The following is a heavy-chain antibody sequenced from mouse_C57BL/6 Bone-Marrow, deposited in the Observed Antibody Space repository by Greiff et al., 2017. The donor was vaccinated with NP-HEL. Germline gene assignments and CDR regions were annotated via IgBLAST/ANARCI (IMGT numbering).Heavy chain of an antibody. CDR1: GYTFTSYD. CDR2: IYPRAGST. J-gene: IGHJ3*01. CDR3: ARPTMIKEAWFAY. V-gene: IGHV1-85*01. Sequence: QVQLQQSGPELVKPGASVKLSCKASGYTFTSYDINWVQQRPGQGLEWIGWIYPRAGSTKYNEKFKGKATLTVDTSSSTAYMELHSLKSEDSAVYFCARPTMIKEAWFAYWGQGTLVTVSA. D-gene: IGHD2-4*01.